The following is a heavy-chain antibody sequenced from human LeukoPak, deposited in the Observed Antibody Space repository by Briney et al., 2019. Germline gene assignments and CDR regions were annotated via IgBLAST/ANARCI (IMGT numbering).Heavy chain of an antibody. CDR3: VREAERRDGSLGGT. D-gene: IGHD5-24*01. CDR2: IKQDGSEE. CDR1: GFTVSTFW. V-gene: IGHV3-7*01. J-gene: IGHJ5*02. Sequence: PGGSLRLSCAASGFTVSTFWMAWVRQAPGKGLEWLGNIKQDGSEENYVDSVKGRFTISRDNAKNSVYLQMNSLRAGDTAVYYCVREAERRDGSLGGTWGQGTLVTVSS.